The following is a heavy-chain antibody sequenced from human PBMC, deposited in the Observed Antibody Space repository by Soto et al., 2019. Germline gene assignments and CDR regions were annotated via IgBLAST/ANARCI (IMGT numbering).Heavy chain of an antibody. D-gene: IGHD3-10*01. J-gene: IGHJ6*02. Sequence: QVQLVESGGGVVQPGRSLRLSCAASGFTFSSYGMHWVRQAPGKGLEWVAVIWYDGSNKYYADSVKGRFTIYRDNSKNTLYLQMNSLRAEDTAVYYCARSYVSGSYYYYGMDVWGQGTTVTVSS. CDR1: GFTFSSYG. V-gene: IGHV3-33*01. CDR2: IWYDGSNK. CDR3: ARSYVSGSYYYYGMDV.